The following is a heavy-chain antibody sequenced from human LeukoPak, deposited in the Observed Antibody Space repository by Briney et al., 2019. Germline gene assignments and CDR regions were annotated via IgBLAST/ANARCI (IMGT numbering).Heavy chain of an antibody. D-gene: IGHD6-13*01. Sequence: ASVKVSCKASGYIFANYGITWVRQAPGRGLEWMGWISVYSDVSNYAQNFQGRLTMTTDTSTTTAYMELRSLRSDGTAVYFCARDFGLAATKAGYWGQGTLVTVSS. J-gene: IGHJ4*02. CDR2: ISVYSDVS. CDR3: ARDFGLAATKAGY. V-gene: IGHV1-18*01. CDR1: GYIFANYG.